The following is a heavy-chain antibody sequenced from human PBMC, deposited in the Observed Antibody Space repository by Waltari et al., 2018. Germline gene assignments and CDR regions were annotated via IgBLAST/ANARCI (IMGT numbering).Heavy chain of an antibody. CDR3: ARTPTHYGDYKDY. CDR1: GDSVPSNSAA. J-gene: IGHJ4*02. D-gene: IGHD4-17*01. V-gene: IGHV6-1*01. Sequence: QVQLQQSGPGLVKPSQTLSLTCAISGDSVPSNSAAWNWIRQSPSRGLEWLGRTYDRSEWYNDYAVSVKSRRTIHPDTSKNQFSLHLNSVTPEDTAVYYCARTPTHYGDYKDYWGQGTLVTVSS. CDR2: TYDRSEWYN.